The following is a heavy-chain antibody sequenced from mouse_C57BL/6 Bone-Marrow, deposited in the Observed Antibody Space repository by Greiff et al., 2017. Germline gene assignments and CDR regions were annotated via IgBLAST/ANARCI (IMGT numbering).Heavy chain of an antibody. D-gene: IGHD2-3*01. CDR1: DSEVFPIAY. Sequence: SGSELRSPGSSVKLSCKDFDSEVFPIAYMSWVRQKPGHGFEWIGGILPSIGRTIYGEKFEDKATLDADTLSNTAYLELNSLTSEDSAIYYCASDGYYGEDAMDYWGQGTSVTVSS. V-gene: IGHV15-2*01. CDR3: ASDGYYGEDAMDY. J-gene: IGHJ4*01. CDR2: ILPSIGRT.